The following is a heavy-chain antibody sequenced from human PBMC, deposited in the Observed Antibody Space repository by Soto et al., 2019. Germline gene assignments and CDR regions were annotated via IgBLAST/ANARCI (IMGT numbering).Heavy chain of an antibody. D-gene: IGHD5-12*01. CDR3: AKQTLTQIGATITPLLL. CDR1: GFTFSSYA. Sequence: EVQLLESGGGLVQPGGSLRLSCAASGFTFSSYAMSCVRQAPGKGLERVVDISGSGGSTYYADYVQGRFTFSRGNAKNQLYLQINSLRAEDTAVHYCAKQTLTQIGATITPLLLRGEGTLVTVS. CDR2: ISGSGGST. V-gene: IGHV3-23*01. J-gene: IGHJ4*02.